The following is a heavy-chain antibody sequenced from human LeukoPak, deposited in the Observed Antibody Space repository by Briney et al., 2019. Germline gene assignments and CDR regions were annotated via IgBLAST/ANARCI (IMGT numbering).Heavy chain of an antibody. J-gene: IGHJ6*02. CDR3: ARDPVAAGVMDV. CDR2: IYYSGST. D-gene: IGHD3-10*01. V-gene: IGHV4-59*01. Sequence: SETLSLTCTVSGGSISSYYWSWIRQPPGKELEWIGYIYYSGSTNYNPSLKSRVTISVDTSKNQFSLKLSSVTAADTAVYYCARDPVAAGVMDVWGQGTTVTVSS. CDR1: GGSISSYY.